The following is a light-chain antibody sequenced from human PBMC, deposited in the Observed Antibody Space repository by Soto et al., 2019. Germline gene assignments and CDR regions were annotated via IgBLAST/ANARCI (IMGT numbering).Light chain of an antibody. CDR1: QSVSSY. CDR2: DAS. V-gene: IGKV3-11*01. J-gene: IGKJ5*01. CDR3: EMCSNWTT. Sequence: EIVLTQSPATLSLSPGERATLSCRASQSVSSYLAWYQQKPGQAPRLLIYDASNRATGIPARFSGSGSGTDFTLTISSLEPDYFAISSSEMCSNWTTCAQGTRSEIK.